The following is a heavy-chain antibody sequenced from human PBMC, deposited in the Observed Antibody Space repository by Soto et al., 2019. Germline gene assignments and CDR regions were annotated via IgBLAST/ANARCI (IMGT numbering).Heavy chain of an antibody. V-gene: IGHV3-53*02. Sequence: EVQLVETGGGLIQPGGSLRLSCAASAFTVRSNYMSWFRQAPGKGLEWVSTISSDGGTYYTDSVKGRFAISRDNSKNTLYLQMHSLTAEDTAVYYCARDVMSVAGSADYWGQGTLVTVSS. CDR3: ARDVMSVAGSADY. J-gene: IGHJ4*02. CDR1: AFTVRSNY. D-gene: IGHD6-19*01. CDR2: ISSDGGT.